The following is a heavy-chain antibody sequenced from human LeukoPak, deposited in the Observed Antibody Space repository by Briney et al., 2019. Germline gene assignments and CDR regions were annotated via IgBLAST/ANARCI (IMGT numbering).Heavy chain of an antibody. CDR1: GGSISSYY. CDR3: ARRTYRIAAAAYYYYGMDV. V-gene: IGHV4-59*08. CDR2: IYYSGST. J-gene: IGHJ6*02. Sequence: PSETLSLTCTVSGGSISSYYWSWIRQPPGKGLEWIGYIYYSGSTNYNPSLKSRVTISVDMSKNQFSLKLSSVTAADTAVYYCARRTYRIAAAAYYYYGMDVWGQGTTVTVSS. D-gene: IGHD6-13*01.